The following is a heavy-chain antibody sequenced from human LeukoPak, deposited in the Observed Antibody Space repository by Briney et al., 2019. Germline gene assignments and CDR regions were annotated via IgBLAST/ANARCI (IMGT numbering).Heavy chain of an antibody. J-gene: IGHJ4*02. Sequence: SETLSLTCTVSGGSISSSSYYWGWIRQPPGKGLEWIGSIYYSGSTYYNPSLKSRVTISVDTSKNQFSLKLSSVTAADTAVYYCARGADLWSGPRLPDYWGQGTLVTVSS. CDR3: ARGADLWSGPRLPDY. CDR1: GGSISSSSYY. D-gene: IGHD3-3*01. CDR2: IYYSGST. V-gene: IGHV4-39*01.